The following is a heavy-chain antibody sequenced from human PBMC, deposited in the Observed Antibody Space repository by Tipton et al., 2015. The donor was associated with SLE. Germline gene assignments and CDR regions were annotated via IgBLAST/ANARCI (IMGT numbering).Heavy chain of an antibody. D-gene: IGHD3-3*01. CDR1: GGSISSSSYY. CDR3: ARRSVFLEWQPIDAFDI. V-gene: IGHV4-39*01. CDR2: IYYSGST. Sequence: LRLSCTVSGGSISSSSYYWGWIRQPPGKGLEWIGNIYYSGSTYYNPSLKSRVTISVDTSKNQFSLKLSSVTAADTAVYYCARRSVFLEWQPIDAFDIWGQGTMVIVSS. J-gene: IGHJ3*02.